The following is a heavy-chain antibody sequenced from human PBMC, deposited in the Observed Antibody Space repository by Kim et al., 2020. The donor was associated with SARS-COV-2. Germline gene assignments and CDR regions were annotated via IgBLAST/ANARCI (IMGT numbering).Heavy chain of an antibody. Sequence: YAAPVKGRFTISNDDSKNTLYLQMNSLKTEDTAVYYCTTGIGGSSSGMDVWGQGTTVTVSS. CDR3: TTGIGGSSSGMDV. J-gene: IGHJ6*02. V-gene: IGHV3-15*01. D-gene: IGHD1-26*01.